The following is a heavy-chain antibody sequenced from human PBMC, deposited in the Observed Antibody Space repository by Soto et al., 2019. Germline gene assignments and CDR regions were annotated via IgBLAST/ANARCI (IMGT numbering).Heavy chain of an antibody. CDR3: AKDFSAHCSSTSCYTQLDAFDI. J-gene: IGHJ3*02. D-gene: IGHD2-2*02. Sequence: GGSLRLSCAASGFTFSSYAMSWVRQAPGKGLEWVSAISGSGGSTYYADSVKGRFTISRDNSKNTLYLQMNSLRAEDTAVYYCAKDFSAHCSSTSCYTQLDAFDIWGQGTMVTVSS. V-gene: IGHV3-23*01. CDR1: GFTFSSYA. CDR2: ISGSGGST.